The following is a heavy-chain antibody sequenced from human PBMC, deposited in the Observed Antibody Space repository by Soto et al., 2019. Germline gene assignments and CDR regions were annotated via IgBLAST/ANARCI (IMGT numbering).Heavy chain of an antibody. D-gene: IGHD6-13*01. CDR1: GDSVSSNSAT. V-gene: IGHV6-1*01. CDR2: TYYRSKWYN. Sequence: SQTLSLTCAISGDSVSSNSATWNWIRQSPSRGLEWLGRTYYRSKWYNDYAASVKSRITINPDTSKNHFSLQLNSVTPEDTAVYYCARDKYTSSWYGFDYWGQGTLVTVSP. CDR3: ARDKYTSSWYGFDY. J-gene: IGHJ4*02.